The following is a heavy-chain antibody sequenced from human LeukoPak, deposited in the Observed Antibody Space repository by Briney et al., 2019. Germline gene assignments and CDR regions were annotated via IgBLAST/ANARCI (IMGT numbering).Heavy chain of an antibody. V-gene: IGHV1-8*01. D-gene: IGHD7-27*01. CDR2: MNPNSGNT. J-gene: IGHJ6*02. CDR1: GYTFTSYD. CDR3: ARGWDYYDGMDV. Sequence: GASVKVSCKASGYTFTSYDIIWVRQATGQGLELMGWMNPNSGNTGSAPKFQGRVTMTRNTPISTAYMELSSLRSEDTAVYYRARGWDYYDGMDVWGQGTTVTVSS.